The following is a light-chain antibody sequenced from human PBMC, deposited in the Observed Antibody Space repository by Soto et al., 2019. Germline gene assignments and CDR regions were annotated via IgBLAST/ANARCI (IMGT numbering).Light chain of an antibody. Sequence: DIQMTQSPSTLSASVGDRVTITCRASQSISSWLAWYQQKPGKAPKLLIYDAPSLESGVPSRFSGSGSGTEFTLTISSLQPGDFATYYCQQYDSYRTFGQGTKVDIK. CDR3: QQYDSYRT. J-gene: IGKJ1*01. CDR2: DAP. CDR1: QSISSW. V-gene: IGKV1-5*01.